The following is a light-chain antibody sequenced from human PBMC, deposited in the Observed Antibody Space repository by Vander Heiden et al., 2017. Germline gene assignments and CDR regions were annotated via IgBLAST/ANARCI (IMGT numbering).Light chain of an antibody. CDR1: QSVSSN. V-gene: IGKV3-15*01. CDR2: GAS. J-gene: IGKJ1*01. Sequence: EIVMTQSPATLPVSPGERATLSCRASQSVSSNLAWYQQKPGQAPRLLIYGASTRATGIPARFSGSGSGTEFTLTISSLQSEDFAVYYCQQYNNWWWTFGQGTKVEIK. CDR3: QQYNNWWWT.